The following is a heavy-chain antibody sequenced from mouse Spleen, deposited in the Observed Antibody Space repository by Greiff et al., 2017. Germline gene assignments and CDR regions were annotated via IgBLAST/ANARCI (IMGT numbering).Heavy chain of an antibody. J-gene: IGHJ2*01. D-gene: IGHD2-10*02. CDR3: ARERELVWYYFDY. Sequence: EVMLVESGPGLVKPSQSLSLTCTVTGYSITSDYAWNWIRQFPGNKLEWMGYISYSGSTSYNPSLKSRISITRDTSKNQFFLQLNSVTTEDTATYYCARERELVWYYFDYWGQGTTLTVSS. CDR1: GYSITSDYA. V-gene: IGHV3-2*02. CDR2: ISYSGST.